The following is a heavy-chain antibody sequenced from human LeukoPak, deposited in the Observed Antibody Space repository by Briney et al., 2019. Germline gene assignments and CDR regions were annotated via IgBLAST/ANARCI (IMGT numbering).Heavy chain of an antibody. Sequence: GGPLRLSSAASGFPFTDYYMSWIRQAPGKGLEWVSYISSSNSYTNYADSVKGRFTSSRDNAKNSLYLQMNSLRAEDTAVYYCAREERSYGSDYWGQGTLVTVSS. D-gene: IGHD5-18*01. CDR1: GFPFTDYY. J-gene: IGHJ4*02. CDR3: AREERSYGSDY. CDR2: ISSSNSYT. V-gene: IGHV3-11*06.